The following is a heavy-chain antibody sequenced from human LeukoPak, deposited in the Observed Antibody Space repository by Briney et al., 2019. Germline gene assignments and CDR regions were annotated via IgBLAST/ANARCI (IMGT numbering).Heavy chain of an antibody. J-gene: IGHJ3*02. D-gene: IGHD3-22*01. V-gene: IGHV4-39*07. CDR2: IYYSGST. Sequence: PSETLSLTCTVSGGSISSSSYYWGWIRQPPGKGLEWIGSIYYSGSTYYNPSLKSRVTISVDTSKNQFSLKLSSVTAADTAVYYCARDKDQWLSAFDIWGQGTMVTVSS. CDR1: GGSISSSSYY. CDR3: ARDKDQWLSAFDI.